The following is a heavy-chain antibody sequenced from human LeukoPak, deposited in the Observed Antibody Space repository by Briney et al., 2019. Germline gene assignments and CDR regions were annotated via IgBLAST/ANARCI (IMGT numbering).Heavy chain of an antibody. J-gene: IGHJ6*03. CDR1: GGSISSYY. CDR3: ARWYYYYMDV. V-gene: IGHV4-59*01. CDR2: IYYSGST. Sequence: TSEILSLTCTVSGGSISSYYWSWIRQPPGKGLEWIGYIYYSGSTNYNPSLKSRVTISVDTSKNQFSLKLSSVTAADTAVYYCARWYYYYMDVWGKGTTVTVSS.